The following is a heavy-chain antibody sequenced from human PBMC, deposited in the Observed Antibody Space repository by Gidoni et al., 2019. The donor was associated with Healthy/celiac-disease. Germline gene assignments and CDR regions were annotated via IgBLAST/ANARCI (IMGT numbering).Heavy chain of an antibody. CDR2: ISWNSGSI. V-gene: IGHV3-9*01. Sequence: EVQLVESGGGLVQLGRSLRLSCAASGFTFDDYAMHGARQAPGKGLEWVTGISWNSGSIGYADSVKGRFTISRDNAKNSLYLQMNSLRAEDTALYYCAKVKKGYYYYYYMDVWGKGTTVTVSS. CDR1: GFTFDDYA. J-gene: IGHJ6*03. CDR3: AKVKKGYYYYYYMDV.